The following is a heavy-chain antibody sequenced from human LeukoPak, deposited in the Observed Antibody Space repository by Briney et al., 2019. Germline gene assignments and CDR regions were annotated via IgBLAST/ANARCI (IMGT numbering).Heavy chain of an antibody. CDR3: ARVVVAVAGNGFWYYYYYMDV. J-gene: IGHJ6*03. V-gene: IGHV1-69*06. CDR2: IIPIFGTA. D-gene: IGHD6-19*01. CDR1: GGTFSSYA. Sequence: GASVKISCKASGGTFSSYAISWVRQDTGQGLEWMGGIIPIFGTANYAQKFQGRVTITADNSTSTAYMELSSLRSEDTAVYYCARVVVAVAGNGFWYYYYYMDVWGKGTTVTVSS.